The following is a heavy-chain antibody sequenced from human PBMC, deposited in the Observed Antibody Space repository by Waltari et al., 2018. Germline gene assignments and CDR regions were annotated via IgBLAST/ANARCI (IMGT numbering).Heavy chain of an antibody. D-gene: IGHD4-17*01. CDR2: IYHSGST. CDR1: GGSISSDYW. CDR3: ARGRYGAYSSNVFDY. J-gene: IGHJ4*02. Sequence: QVQLQESGPGLVKPSGTLSITCAFSGGSISSDYWWTWVRKPPGTGLEWIGEIYHSGSTSYNPSLKSRISLSVDKSKNQFSLKLSSLTAADTAVYYCARGRYGAYSSNVFDYWGQGTLVTVSS. V-gene: IGHV4-4*02.